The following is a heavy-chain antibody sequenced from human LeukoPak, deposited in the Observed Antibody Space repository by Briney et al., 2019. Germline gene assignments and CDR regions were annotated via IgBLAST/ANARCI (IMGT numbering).Heavy chain of an antibody. Sequence: PWETLSLTCGVYVGSLSGSYWSCIRQPPGKGREWTGEINYSGSTNYNPSLNSRVTISVDTSKNQFSLKLSSVTAADTAMYYCARGTYGGNAFPAHSPWGQGTLVTVYS. CDR3: ARGTYGGNAFPAHSP. D-gene: IGHD4-23*01. CDR1: VGSLSGSY. V-gene: IGHV4-34*01. CDR2: INYSGST. J-gene: IGHJ1*01.